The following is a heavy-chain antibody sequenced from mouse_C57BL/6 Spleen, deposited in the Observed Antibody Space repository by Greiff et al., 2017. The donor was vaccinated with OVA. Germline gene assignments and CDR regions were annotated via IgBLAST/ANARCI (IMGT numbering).Heavy chain of an antibody. CDR3: ARSSSGWFAY. D-gene: IGHD3-1*01. CDR2: INPNNGGT. J-gene: IGHJ3*01. Sequence: EVQLQQSGPELVKPGASVKISCKASGYTFTDYYMNWVKQSHGKSLEWIGDINPNNGGTSYNQKFKGKATLTVDKSSSTAYMALRSLTSEDSAVYYCARSSSGWFAYWGQGTLVTVSA. CDR1: GYTFTDYY. V-gene: IGHV1-26*01.